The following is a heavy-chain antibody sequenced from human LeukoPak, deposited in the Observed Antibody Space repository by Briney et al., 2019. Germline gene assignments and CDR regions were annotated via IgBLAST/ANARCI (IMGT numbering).Heavy chain of an antibody. CDR3: ARYYDFWSGYLGY. V-gene: IGHV1-18*01. D-gene: IGHD3-3*01. J-gene: IGHJ4*02. CDR1: GYTFTSYG. CDR2: ISAYNGNT. Sequence: ASVKVSCKASGYTFTSYGISWVRQAPGQGLEWMGWISAYNGNTNYAQKLQGRVTMTTDTSTSTDYMELRSLRSDDTSVYYCARYYDFWSGYLGYWGQGTLVTVSS.